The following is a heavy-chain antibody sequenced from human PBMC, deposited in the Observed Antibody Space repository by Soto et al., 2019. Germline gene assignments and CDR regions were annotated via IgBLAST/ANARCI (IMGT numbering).Heavy chain of an antibody. Sequence: PGGSLRLSCAASGFTCRRYDMSWVRQAPGKGLEWVSTILVGGSTHYPDSVKGRFTISRDNSKNTVFLQMNSLTAGDTAVYYCAKATATGGGAFDICGQGTMVTVSS. V-gene: IGHV3-23*01. CDR3: AKATATGGGAFDI. D-gene: IGHD2-8*02. CDR2: ILVGGST. J-gene: IGHJ3*02. CDR1: GFTCRRYD.